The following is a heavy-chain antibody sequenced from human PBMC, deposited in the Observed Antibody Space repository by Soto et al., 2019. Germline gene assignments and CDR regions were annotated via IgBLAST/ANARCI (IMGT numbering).Heavy chain of an antibody. CDR3: ARILEWTYYFDY. CDR2: IYYSGST. V-gene: IGHV4-59*08. J-gene: IGHJ4*02. CDR1: GGSISSYY. Sequence: PSETLSLTCTVPGGSISSYYWSWIRQPPGKGLEWIGYIYYSGSTNYNPSLKSRVTISVDTSKNQFSLKLSSVTAADTAVYYCARILEWTYYFDYRGRGTPVTVSS. D-gene: IGHD3-3*01.